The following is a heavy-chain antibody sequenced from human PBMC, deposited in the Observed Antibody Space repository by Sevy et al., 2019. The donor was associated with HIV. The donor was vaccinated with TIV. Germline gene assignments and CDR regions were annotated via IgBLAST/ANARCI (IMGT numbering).Heavy chain of an antibody. Sequence: ASVKVSCKASGYTFTGQYIHWVRQAPGQGLEWMGWINPNSGDTNYAQEFQGRVTMTMDTSISTAYMELSGLKSDDTAVYYCTRDLRLRGYSYSCFDYWGQGTLVTVSS. CDR1: GYTFTGQY. V-gene: IGHV1-2*02. CDR2: INPNSGDT. J-gene: IGHJ4*02. CDR3: TRDLRLRGYSYSCFDY. D-gene: IGHD5-12*01.